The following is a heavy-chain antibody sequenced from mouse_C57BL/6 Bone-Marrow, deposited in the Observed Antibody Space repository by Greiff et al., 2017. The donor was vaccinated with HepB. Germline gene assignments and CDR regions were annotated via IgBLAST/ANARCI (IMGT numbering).Heavy chain of an antibody. Sequence: VQLQQSGAELARPGASVKLSSTASGYTFTSYGISWVKQRPGQGLEWIGVIYPRSGNTYYNEKFKGKATLTADKSSSTAYMELRRLTSEDSAVYFCARCPLGRYAMDYWGRGTAVTVSS. CDR2: IYPRSGNT. J-gene: IGHJ4*01. V-gene: IGHV1-81*01. CDR3: ARCPLGRYAMDY. D-gene: IGHD3-3*01. CDR1: GYTFTSYG.